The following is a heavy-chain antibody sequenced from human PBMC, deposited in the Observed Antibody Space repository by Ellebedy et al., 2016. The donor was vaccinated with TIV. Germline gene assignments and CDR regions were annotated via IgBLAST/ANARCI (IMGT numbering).Heavy chain of an antibody. CDR1: GFSISSSY. V-gene: IGHV3-53*01. CDR3: ARVDLGLAFHY. D-gene: IGHD1-26*01. Sequence: GESLKISCVVSGFSISSSYMSWVRQAPGKGLEWVSIIYSAGNTYYGDSAKGRFTISRDTSKNTLYLQLNSLRGEDTAVYYCARVDLGLAFHYWGRGALVTVSS. CDR2: IYSAGNT. J-gene: IGHJ4*02.